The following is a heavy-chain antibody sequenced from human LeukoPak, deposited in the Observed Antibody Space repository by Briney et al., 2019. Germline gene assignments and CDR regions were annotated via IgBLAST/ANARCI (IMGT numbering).Heavy chain of an antibody. Sequence: SETLSLTCTVSGGSITSYYWTYIRQPAGKGLEWIGRIHTSGSTNYNPSLKSRVTISVDTSKNQFSLKLSSVTAADTAVYYCARRLRIAAAGTRYGYLDYWGQGTLVTVSS. J-gene: IGHJ4*02. CDR2: IHTSGST. CDR1: GGSITSYY. V-gene: IGHV4-4*07. D-gene: IGHD6-13*01. CDR3: ARRLRIAAAGTRYGYLDY.